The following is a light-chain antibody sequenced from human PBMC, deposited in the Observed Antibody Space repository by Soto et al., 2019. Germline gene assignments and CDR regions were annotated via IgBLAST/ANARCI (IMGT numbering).Light chain of an antibody. Sequence: RVTTQSPATLSVSPRERATLSCRASQNVAGDLAWYQQKPGQAPRLLIYRTSTRATGIPARFSGSGSGTEFTLTISSLQSEDFAVYYCQEYNGRSSFGQGTKVEIK. J-gene: IGKJ1*01. CDR3: QEYNGRSS. V-gene: IGKV3-15*01. CDR2: RTS. CDR1: QNVAGD.